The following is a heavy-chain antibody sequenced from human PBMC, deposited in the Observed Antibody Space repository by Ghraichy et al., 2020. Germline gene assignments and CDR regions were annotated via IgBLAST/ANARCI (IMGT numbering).Heavy chain of an antibody. D-gene: IGHD1-7*01. Sequence: GGSLRLSCAASGFTFSNYLMHWVHQAPGKGLEYVSAISSNGDGTYYADSVKGRFTISRDNSKNTLYLQMGSLRAEDMAVYYCARSPGMTGTTFGYFDLWGRGTLVTVSS. J-gene: IGHJ2*01. CDR2: ISSNGDGT. CDR1: GFTFSNYL. V-gene: IGHV3-64*02. CDR3: ARSPGMTGTTFGYFDL.